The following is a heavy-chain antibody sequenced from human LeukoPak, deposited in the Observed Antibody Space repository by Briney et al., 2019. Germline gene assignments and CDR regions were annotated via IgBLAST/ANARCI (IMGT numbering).Heavy chain of an antibody. Sequence: SETLSLTCTVSGGSISSSSYYWGWIRQPPGKGLEWIGSIYYSGSTYYNPSLKSRVTISVDTSKNQFSLKLSSVTAADTAVYYCARVTGYMIEDYFDSWGQGTLVTVSS. D-gene: IGHD3-22*01. V-gene: IGHV4-39*07. J-gene: IGHJ4*02. CDR3: ARVTGYMIEDYFDS. CDR2: IYYSGST. CDR1: GGSISSSSYY.